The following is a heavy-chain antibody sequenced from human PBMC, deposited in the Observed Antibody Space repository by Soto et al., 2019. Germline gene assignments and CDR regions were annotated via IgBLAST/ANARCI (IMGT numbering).Heavy chain of an antibody. J-gene: IGHJ4*02. V-gene: IGHV1-18*01. CDR1: GYTFTSYG. CDR3: ARYYEILTGRPRADC. CDR2: ISAYNGNT. D-gene: IGHD3-9*01. Sequence: QVQLVQSGAEVKKPGASVKVSCKASGYTFTSYGIIWVRQAPGQGLEWMGWISAYNGNTNYAQKLQGRVTMTTDTTTSTGYMELRILRADESAVYYCARYYEILTGRPRADCCCKGTLFTVSS.